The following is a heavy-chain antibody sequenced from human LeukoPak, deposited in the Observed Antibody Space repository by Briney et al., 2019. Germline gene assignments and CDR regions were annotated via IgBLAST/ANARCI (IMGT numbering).Heavy chain of an antibody. CDR2: IYYSGST. D-gene: IGHD3-3*01. CDR1: GGSISSYY. J-gene: IGHJ5*02. CDR3: ARELSISGVVITNWFDP. V-gene: IGHV4-59*01. Sequence: PSETLSLTCTVSGGSISSYYWSWIRQPPGKGLEWIGYIYYSGSTNYNPSLKSRVTISVDTSKNQFSLKLSSVTAADTAVYYCARELSISGVVITNWFDPWGQGTLVTVSS.